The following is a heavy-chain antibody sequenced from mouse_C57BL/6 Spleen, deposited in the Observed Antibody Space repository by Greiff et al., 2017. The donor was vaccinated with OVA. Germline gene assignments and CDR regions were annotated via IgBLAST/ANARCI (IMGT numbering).Heavy chain of an antibody. CDR1: GYAFTNYL. CDR2: INPGSGGT. D-gene: IGHD4-1*01. CDR3: ARGLLTGSPAAAY. Sequence: QVQLQQSGAELVRPGTSVKVSCKASGYAFTNYLIEWVKQRPGQGLEWIGVINPGSGGTNYNEKFKGKATLTADKSSSTAYMQLSSLTSEDSAVYFCARGLLTGSPAAAYWGQGTLVTVSA. J-gene: IGHJ3*01. V-gene: IGHV1-54*01.